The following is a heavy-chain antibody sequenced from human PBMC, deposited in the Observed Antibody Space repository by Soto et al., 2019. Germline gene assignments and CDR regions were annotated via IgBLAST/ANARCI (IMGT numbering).Heavy chain of an antibody. CDR2: INPSGGST. Sequence: GASVKVSCKASGYTFTSHYMHWVRQAPGQGLEWMGIINPSGGSTSYAQKFQGRVTMTRDTSTSTVYMELSSLRSEDTAVYYCARDKLAYCSGGSCYSGDYWGQGTLVTV. CDR1: GYTFTSHY. D-gene: IGHD2-15*01. CDR3: ARDKLAYCSGGSCYSGDY. V-gene: IGHV1-46*01. J-gene: IGHJ4*02.